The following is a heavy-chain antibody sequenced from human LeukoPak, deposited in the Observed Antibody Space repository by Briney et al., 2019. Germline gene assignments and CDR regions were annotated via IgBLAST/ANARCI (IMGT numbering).Heavy chain of an antibody. CDR2: INHSGST. CDR3: ARSVGYYGSWFDP. D-gene: IGHD3-10*01. CDR1: GGSFSGYY. J-gene: IGHJ5*02. V-gene: IGHV4-34*01. Sequence: PSETLSLTCAVYGGSFSGYYWSWIRQPPGKGLEWIGEINHSGSTNYNPSLKSRVTISVDTSKNQFSLKLSSVTAADTAVYYCARSVGYYGSWFDPWGRGTLVTVSS.